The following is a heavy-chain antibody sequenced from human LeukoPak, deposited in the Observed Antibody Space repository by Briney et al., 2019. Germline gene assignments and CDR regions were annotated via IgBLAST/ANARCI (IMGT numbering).Heavy chain of an antibody. Sequence: GGSLRLSCAASGFTFRTYAMSWVRRAPGKGLEWVSAFSGSGDSTYYADSVKGRFTISRDNSKNTLYLQMNSLRPEDTAIYYCAKAGSMATPTPYYFDYWGQGTLVTVSS. CDR3: AKAGSMATPTPYYFDY. CDR2: FSGSGDST. V-gene: IGHV3-23*01. J-gene: IGHJ4*02. D-gene: IGHD5-24*01. CDR1: GFTFRTYA.